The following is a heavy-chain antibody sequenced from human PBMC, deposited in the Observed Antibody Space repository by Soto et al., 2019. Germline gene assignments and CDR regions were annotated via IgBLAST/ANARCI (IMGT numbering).Heavy chain of an antibody. CDR1: GYTFTSYG. V-gene: IGHV1-18*01. Sequence: ASVKVSCKASGYTFTSYGISWVRQAPGQGLEWMGWISAYNGNTNYAQKLQGRVTMTTDTSTSTVYMELRSLRSDDTAVYYCARADIVVVPAALLTRSVEYYFDYWGQGTLVTVSS. CDR2: ISAYNGNT. CDR3: ARADIVVVPAALLTRSVEYYFDY. D-gene: IGHD2-2*01. J-gene: IGHJ4*02.